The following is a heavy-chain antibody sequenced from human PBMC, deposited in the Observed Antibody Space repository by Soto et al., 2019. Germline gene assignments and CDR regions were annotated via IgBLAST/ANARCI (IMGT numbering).Heavy chain of an antibody. Sequence: WETLSLTCTVSGGAITAYYWSWIRQPVGEGLQWIGRVYSTGSTNYNPSLRSRVTMSVDTSQNQFFLRLSSVTAADTAVYYCARDEYYDSNNWFDHWGQGILVTVSS. V-gene: IGHV4-4*07. CDR1: GGAITAYY. J-gene: IGHJ5*02. CDR3: ARDEYYDSNNWFDH. D-gene: IGHD3-22*01. CDR2: VYSTGST.